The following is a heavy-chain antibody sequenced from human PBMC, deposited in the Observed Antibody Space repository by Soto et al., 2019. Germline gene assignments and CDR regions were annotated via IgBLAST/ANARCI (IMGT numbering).Heavy chain of an antibody. CDR1: GFTFSSYS. Sequence: PGGSLRLSCAASGFTFSSYSMNWVRQAPGKGLEWVSVISGSGGSTYYADSVKGRFTISRDNSKNTVYLQMNSLRAEDTAVYYCAKVFSAMVTNAFDIWGQGTMVTVSS. CDR3: AKVFSAMVTNAFDI. V-gene: IGHV3-23*01. D-gene: IGHD5-18*01. J-gene: IGHJ3*02. CDR2: ISGSGGST.